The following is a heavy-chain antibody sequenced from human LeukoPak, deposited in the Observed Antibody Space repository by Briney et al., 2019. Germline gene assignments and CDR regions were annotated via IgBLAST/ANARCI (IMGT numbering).Heavy chain of an antibody. Sequence: GGSLRLSCAASGFTVSSNYMSWVRQAPGKGLEWVSVIYSGGSTYYADSMKGRFTISRDNSKNTLYLQMNSLRAEDTAVYYCARERGYYDSSGYESVDYWGQGTLVTVSS. D-gene: IGHD3-22*01. J-gene: IGHJ4*02. CDR3: ARERGYYDSSGYESVDY. V-gene: IGHV3-66*02. CDR2: IYSGGST. CDR1: GFTVSSNY.